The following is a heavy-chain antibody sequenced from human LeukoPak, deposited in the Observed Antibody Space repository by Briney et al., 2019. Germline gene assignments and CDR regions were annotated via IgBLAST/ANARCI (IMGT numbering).Heavy chain of an antibody. Sequence: GGSLRLSCAASGFTVSSNYMSWIRQSPGKGLEWLSHIGRGGDDKNYADSVKGRFTISRDNAENSVFLQMNSLRIEDTAIYYCATDIRAVGDSRYFDYWGQGALVTVSS. D-gene: IGHD1-26*01. CDR3: ATDIRAVGDSRYFDY. CDR1: GFTVSSNY. J-gene: IGHJ4*02. V-gene: IGHV3-11*01. CDR2: IGRGGDDK.